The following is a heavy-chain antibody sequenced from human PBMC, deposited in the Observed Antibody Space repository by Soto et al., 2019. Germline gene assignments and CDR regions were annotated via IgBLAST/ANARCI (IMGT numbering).Heavy chain of an antibody. CDR3: ARATVARRYYGMDV. Sequence: PGGSLRLSCASSGFTVISNYMSWVRQAPGKGLEWVSVIYSGGSTYYADSVKGRFTISRDNSKNTLYLQMSSLRAEDTAVYYCARATVARRYYGMDVWGQGTTVTVSS. J-gene: IGHJ6*02. D-gene: IGHD6-19*01. CDR2: IYSGGST. CDR1: GFTVISNY. V-gene: IGHV3-53*01.